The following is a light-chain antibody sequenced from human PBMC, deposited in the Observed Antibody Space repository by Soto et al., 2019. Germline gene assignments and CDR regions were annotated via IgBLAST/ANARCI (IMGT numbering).Light chain of an antibody. CDR1: QGIGNS. CDR3: QEYHWPPFP. CDR2: AAS. J-gene: IGKJ3*01. Sequence: DIQMTQSPSSLSASVGDTVTITCRASQGIGNSLAWYQQKAGKVPDLLIYAASTLQSGVPSHFSGSGSGTDFTLTISRLQPADVATYYCQEYHWPPFPFGPGNKVEIK. V-gene: IGKV1-27*01.